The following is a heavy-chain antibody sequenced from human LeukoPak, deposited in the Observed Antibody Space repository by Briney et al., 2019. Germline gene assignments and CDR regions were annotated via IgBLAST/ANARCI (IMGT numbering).Heavy chain of an antibody. J-gene: IGHJ6*02. Sequence: SETLSLTCTVSGGSISSYYWSWIRQSPGKGLEWIGYIYYSGSTDYNPSLKSRVTISVDTSKNQFSLNLTSVTAADTAVYYCASRLVDTYYYYGLDVWSQGTTVTVSS. V-gene: IGHV4-59*01. CDR1: GGSISSYY. CDR2: IYYSGST. D-gene: IGHD5-24*01. CDR3: ASRLVDTYYYYGLDV.